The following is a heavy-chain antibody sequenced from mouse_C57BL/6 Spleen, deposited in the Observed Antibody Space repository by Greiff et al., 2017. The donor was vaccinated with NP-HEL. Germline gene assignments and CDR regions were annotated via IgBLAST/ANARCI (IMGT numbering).Heavy chain of an antibody. D-gene: IGHD2-4*01. Sequence: EVQRVESGGDLVKPGGSLKLSCAASGFTFSSYGMSWVRQTPDKRLEWVATISSGGSYTYYPDSVKGRFAISRDNAKNTLYLQMSSLKSEDTAMYYCASPYDYDEGFAYWGQGTLVTVSA. V-gene: IGHV5-6*01. CDR1: GFTFSSYG. J-gene: IGHJ3*01. CDR3: ASPYDYDEGFAY. CDR2: ISSGGSYT.